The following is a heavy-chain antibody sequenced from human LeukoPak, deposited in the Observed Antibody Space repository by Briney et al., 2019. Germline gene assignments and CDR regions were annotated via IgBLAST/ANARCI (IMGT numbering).Heavy chain of an antibody. Sequence: GASVKVSCKASGYTFTGYYMHWVRQAAGQGLEWMGWINPNSGGTNYAQKFQGRVTMTRDTSISTAYMELSRLRSDDTAVYYCARDKEYYDSSGYQYYYYMDVWGKGTTVTVSS. CDR3: ARDKEYYDSSGYQYYYYMDV. J-gene: IGHJ6*03. CDR1: GYTFTGYY. D-gene: IGHD3-22*01. CDR2: INPNSGGT. V-gene: IGHV1-2*02.